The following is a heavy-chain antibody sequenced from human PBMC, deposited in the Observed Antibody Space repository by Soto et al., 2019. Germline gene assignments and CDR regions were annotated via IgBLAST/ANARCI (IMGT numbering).Heavy chain of an antibody. V-gene: IGHV4-34*01. D-gene: IGHD2-2*01. CDR3: AKDGGPAYCNSPGCSAEQFDY. CDR1: GGSFSGYY. CDR2: INHSGST. Sequence: SETLSLTCAVYGGSFSGYYWSWIRQPPGKGLEWIGEINHSGSTNYNPSLKSRVTISVDTSKNQFSLKLSSVTAADTAVYYCAKDGGPAYCNSPGCSAEQFDYWGRGTQVT. J-gene: IGHJ4*02.